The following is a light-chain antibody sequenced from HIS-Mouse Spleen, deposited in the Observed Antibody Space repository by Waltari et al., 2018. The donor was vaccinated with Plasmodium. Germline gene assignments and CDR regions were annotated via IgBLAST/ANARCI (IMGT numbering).Light chain of an antibody. J-gene: IGKJ1*01. CDR1: QSISNY. CDR2: AAS. CDR3: QQSYSTWT. Sequence: DIQMTQSPSSLSASVGDRVTITCRASQSISNYLNWYQQKPGKAPKFLIYAASTLQSGGPSRCSGSGSGTDFTLTISSLQPEDFATYYCQQSYSTWTFGQGTKVEIK. V-gene: IGKV1-39*01.